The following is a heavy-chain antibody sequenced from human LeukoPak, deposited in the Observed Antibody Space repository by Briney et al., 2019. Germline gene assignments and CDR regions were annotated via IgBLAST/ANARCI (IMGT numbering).Heavy chain of an antibody. CDR1: GFTFTNAW. Sequence: AGSLRLSCAASGFTFTNAWMSWVRQAPGKRLEWVANIKQDGSEAFYVDSVKGRFTISRDNAKNSVFLQMNSLRAEDTAVYYCARDWGSCSGVGCQQRFDYWGQGTLVTVSS. CDR2: IKQDGSEA. J-gene: IGHJ4*02. V-gene: IGHV3-7*03. CDR3: ARDWGSCSGVGCQQRFDY. D-gene: IGHD2-15*01.